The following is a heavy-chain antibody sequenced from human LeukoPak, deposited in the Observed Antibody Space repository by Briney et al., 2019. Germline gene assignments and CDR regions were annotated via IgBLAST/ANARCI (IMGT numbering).Heavy chain of an antibody. Sequence: SETLSLTCTVSGGSISSSSYYWGWIRQPPGKGLEWIGSIYYSGSTYYNPSLKSRVTISVDTSKNQFSLRLSSVTAADTAVYYCARSRGPINMVRGVIGAFDIWGQGTMVTVSS. CDR3: ARSRGPINMVRGVIGAFDI. CDR2: IYYSGST. CDR1: GGSISSSSYY. V-gene: IGHV4-39*07. D-gene: IGHD3-10*01. J-gene: IGHJ3*02.